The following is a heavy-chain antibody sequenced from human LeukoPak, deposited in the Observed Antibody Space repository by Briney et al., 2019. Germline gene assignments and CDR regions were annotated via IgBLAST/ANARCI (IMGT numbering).Heavy chain of an antibody. CDR3: ARVNRRGMGANV. Sequence: SETLSLTCAVSGGSISSSNWWSWVRQPPGKGLEWIGRIYTSGSTNYNPSLKSRVTISVDTSKNQFSLKLSSVTAADTAVYYCARVNRRGMGANVWGQGTLVTVSS. D-gene: IGHD4/OR15-4a*01. CDR2: IYTSGST. CDR1: GGSISSSNW. J-gene: IGHJ4*02. V-gene: IGHV4-4*02.